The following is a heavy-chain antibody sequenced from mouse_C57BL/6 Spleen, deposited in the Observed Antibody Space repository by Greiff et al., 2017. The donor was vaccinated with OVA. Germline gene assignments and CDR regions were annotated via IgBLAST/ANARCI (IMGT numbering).Heavy chain of an antibody. V-gene: IGHV1-19*01. CDR3: ARRGIYYDYDRAMDY. D-gene: IGHD2-4*01. J-gene: IGHJ4*01. Sequence: VQLKQSGPVLVKPGASVKMSCKASGYTFTDYYMNWVKQSHGKSLEWIGVINPYNGGTSYNQKFKGKATLTVDKSSSTAYMELNSLTSEDSAVYYCARRGIYYDYDRAMDYWGQGTSVTVSS. CDR1: GYTFTDYY. CDR2: INPYNGGT.